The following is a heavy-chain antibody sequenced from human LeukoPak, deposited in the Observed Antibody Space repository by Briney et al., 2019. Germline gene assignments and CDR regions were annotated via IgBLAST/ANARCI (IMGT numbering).Heavy chain of an antibody. CDR2: ITSSSNTI. CDR1: GFTFSSYN. V-gene: IGHV3-48*01. Sequence: GGSLRLSCPASGFTFSSYNINWVRQAPGKGLEWVSYITSSSNTIYYADSVKGRFTISRDNAKNSLYLQINSPRGEDRAVYYCARRKDGCTSSSCHFEFWGQGTLVTVSS. J-gene: IGHJ4*02. CDR3: ARRKDGCTSSSCHFEF. D-gene: IGHD2-2*01.